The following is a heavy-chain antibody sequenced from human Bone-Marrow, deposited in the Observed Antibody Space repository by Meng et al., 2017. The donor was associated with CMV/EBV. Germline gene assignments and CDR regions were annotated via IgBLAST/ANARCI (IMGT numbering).Heavy chain of an antibody. CDR3: ARMDFWSGYYGDY. V-gene: IGHV4-30-4*08. CDR2: IYYSGST. J-gene: IGHJ4*01. D-gene: IGHD3-3*01. Sequence: SETLSLTCTVSGGSISSGDYYWSWIRQPPGKGLEWIGYIYYSGSTYYNPSLKSRVTISVDTFKNQFPPKLSPVTAADTAVYYCARMDFWSGYYGDYWGQGTLVTVSS. CDR1: GGSISSGDYY.